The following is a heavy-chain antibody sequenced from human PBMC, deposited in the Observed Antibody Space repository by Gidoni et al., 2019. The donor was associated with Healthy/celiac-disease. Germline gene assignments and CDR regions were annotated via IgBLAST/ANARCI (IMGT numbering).Heavy chain of an antibody. V-gene: IGHV3-49*03. CDR3: TRQRGYSFRGYFDY. CDR2: IRSKAYGGTT. D-gene: IGHD5-18*01. Sequence: EVQLVESGGGLVQPGRSLRLSCTASGFTFGDYAMSWFRQAPGKGLEWVGFIRSKAYGGTTEYAASVKGRFTISRDESKSIAYLQMNSLKTEDTAVYYCTRQRGYSFRGYFDYWGQGTLVTVSS. CDR1: GFTFGDYA. J-gene: IGHJ4*02.